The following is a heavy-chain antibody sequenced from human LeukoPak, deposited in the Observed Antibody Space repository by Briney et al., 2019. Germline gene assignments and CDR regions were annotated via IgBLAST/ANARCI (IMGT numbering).Heavy chain of an antibody. J-gene: IGHJ4*02. V-gene: IGHV3-43*01. Sequence: GGSLRLSCAASGFTFDDYTMHWVRQAPGKGLEWVSLISWDGGSTYYADSVKGRFTISRDNSKNTLYLQMNSLRAEDTAVYYCAKADRRIQLWSRDLSYFDYWGQGTLVTVSS. CDR1: GFTFDDYT. CDR3: AKADRRIQLWSRDLSYFDY. CDR2: ISWDGGST. D-gene: IGHD5-18*01.